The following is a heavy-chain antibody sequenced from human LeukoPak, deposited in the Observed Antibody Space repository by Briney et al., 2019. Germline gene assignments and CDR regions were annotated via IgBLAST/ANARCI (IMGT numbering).Heavy chain of an antibody. Sequence: ASVTVSFKASGYTFTSYGISWVRQAPGQGLEWMGWISAYNGNTNYARKLQGRVTMTTDTSTSTAYMELRSLRSDDTAVYYCARVLGHYYDSSGYYLNWFDPWGQGTLVTVSS. CDR1: GYTFTSYG. J-gene: IGHJ5*02. D-gene: IGHD3-22*01. CDR2: ISAYNGNT. V-gene: IGHV1-18*01. CDR3: ARVLGHYYDSSGYYLNWFDP.